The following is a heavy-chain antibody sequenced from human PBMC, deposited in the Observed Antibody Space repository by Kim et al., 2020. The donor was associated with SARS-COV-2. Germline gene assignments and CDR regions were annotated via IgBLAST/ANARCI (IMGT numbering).Heavy chain of an antibody. CDR2: ITFDGYI. J-gene: IGHJ4*02. V-gene: IGHV3-21*01. CDR3: ERERGFDY. CDR1: GFTFSAYT. Sequence: GGSLRLSCATSGFTFSAYTMNWVRQAPGKGLQWVSSITFDGYIYYKDSVKRRFTVSRDDAKNALFLQMNTMRAEDTAVYYCERERGFDYWGQGTLVTVSS.